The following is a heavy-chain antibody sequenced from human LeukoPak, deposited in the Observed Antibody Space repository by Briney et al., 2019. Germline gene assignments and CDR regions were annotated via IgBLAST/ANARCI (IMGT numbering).Heavy chain of an antibody. D-gene: IGHD3-22*01. J-gene: IGHJ6*02. CDR1: GFTFSSYW. CDR3: SKDITYYDSSGSPPRNYYYGMDV. CDR2: IKQDGSEK. Sequence: GGSLRLSCAASGFTFSSYWMSWVRQAPGKGLEWVANIKQDGSEKYYVDSVKGRFTISRDNAKNSLYLQMNSLRAEDTALYYCSKDITYYDSSGSPPRNYYYGMDVWGQGTTVTVSS. V-gene: IGHV3-7*05.